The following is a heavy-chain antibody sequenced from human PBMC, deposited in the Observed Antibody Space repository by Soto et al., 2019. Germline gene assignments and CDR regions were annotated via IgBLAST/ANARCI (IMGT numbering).Heavy chain of an antibody. Sequence: QVQLVQSGAEVKKPGSSVKVSCKASGGTFSSYTISWVRQAPGQGLEWMGRIIPILGIANYAQKFQGRVTITADKSTSTAYMELSSLRSEDTAVYYCARDCSSTSCYAGIGYYSGMDVWGQGTTVTVSS. J-gene: IGHJ6*02. CDR1: GGTFSSYT. CDR3: ARDCSSTSCYAGIGYYSGMDV. CDR2: IIPILGIA. V-gene: IGHV1-69*08. D-gene: IGHD2-2*01.